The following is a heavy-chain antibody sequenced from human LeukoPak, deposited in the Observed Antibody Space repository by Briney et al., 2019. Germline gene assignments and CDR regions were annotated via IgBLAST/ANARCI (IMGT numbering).Heavy chain of an antibody. CDR2: INLSGST. CDR3: CLMIVVEQLTYDN. J-gene: IGHJ4*02. CDR1: GGSFSGYY. V-gene: IGHV4-34*01. D-gene: IGHD3-22*01. Sequence: SETLSLTCAVYGGSFSGYYWSWIRQPPGKGLEGIGEINLSGSTNYNPSLKRRVTTSVDTSKKQISLKLSSVTAADTAVYYCCLMIVVEQLTYDNWGQGILVTVSS.